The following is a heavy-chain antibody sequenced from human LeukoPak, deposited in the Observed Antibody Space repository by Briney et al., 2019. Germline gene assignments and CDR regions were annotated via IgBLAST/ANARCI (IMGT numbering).Heavy chain of an antibody. CDR3: AKGGEWLVASAYYYYYMDV. J-gene: IGHJ6*03. CDR2: ISSSSSYI. D-gene: IGHD6-19*01. CDR1: GFTFSSYS. Sequence: KPGGSLRLSCAASGFTFSSYSMNWVRQAPGKGLEWVSSISSSSSYIYYADSVKGRFTISRDNAKNSLYLQMNSLRAEDTAVYYCAKGGEWLVASAYYYYYMDVWGKGTTVTISS. V-gene: IGHV3-21*04.